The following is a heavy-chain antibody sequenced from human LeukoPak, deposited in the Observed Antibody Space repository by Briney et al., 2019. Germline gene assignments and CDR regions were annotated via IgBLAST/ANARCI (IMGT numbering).Heavy chain of an antibody. CDR1: GFTFSSFG. CDR3: AKDSLVSSGWSTGWVFDY. D-gene: IGHD6-19*01. V-gene: IGHV3-30*02. CDR2: IRNDGSTK. J-gene: IGHJ4*02. Sequence: GGSLRLSCAASGFTFSSFGMHWVRQAPGKGLAWAAFIRNDGSTKYYADSVKGRFTISRDNSKNTLYLQVNSLRTEDTAVYHCAKDSLVSSGWSTGWVFDYWGQGTLVTVSS.